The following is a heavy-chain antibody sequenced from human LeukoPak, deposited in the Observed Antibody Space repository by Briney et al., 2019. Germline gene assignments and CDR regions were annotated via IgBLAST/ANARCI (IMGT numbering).Heavy chain of an antibody. V-gene: IGHV3-7*01. CDR1: GFTFNRFW. D-gene: IGHD3-9*01. CDR3: ARAVLRYFDWLPPDDAFDI. CDR2: IKQGGSEK. J-gene: IGHJ3*02. Sequence: GGSLTLSCAASGFTFNRFWMSWVRQAPGKGLEWVANIKQGGSEKYYVDSVKGRFTISRDNAKNSLYLQMNSLRAEDTAVYYCARAVLRYFDWLPPDDAFDIWGQGTMVTVSS.